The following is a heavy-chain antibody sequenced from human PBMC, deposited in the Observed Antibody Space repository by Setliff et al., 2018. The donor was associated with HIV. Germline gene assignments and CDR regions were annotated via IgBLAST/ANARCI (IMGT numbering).Heavy chain of an antibody. Sequence: PSETLSLTCTVSGDSISSGGYYWSWIRQHPGKGLEWIGFIYYSGNTYYNPSLQSRVIISVDTSNNQFSLKLNSVTAADTAVYYCARAEGAGAANFQHWGQGTLVTVSS. D-gene: IGHD1-26*01. V-gene: IGHV4-31*03. CDR2: IYYSGNT. CDR1: GDSISSGGYY. CDR3: ARAEGAGAANFQH. J-gene: IGHJ1*01.